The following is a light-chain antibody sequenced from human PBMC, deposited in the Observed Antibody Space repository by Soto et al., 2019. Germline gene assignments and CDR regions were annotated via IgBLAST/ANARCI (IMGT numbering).Light chain of an antibody. V-gene: IGKV1-9*01. Sequence: DIQLTQSPSFLSASVGDRVTITCRASQGISSYLAWYQQKPGKAPKLLIYAASTLQSGAPSRFSGSGSGTEFTLTISSLQLEDFATYYCQQLNSYLALTFGGGTKVDIK. J-gene: IGKJ4*01. CDR1: QGISSY. CDR3: QQLNSYLALT. CDR2: AAS.